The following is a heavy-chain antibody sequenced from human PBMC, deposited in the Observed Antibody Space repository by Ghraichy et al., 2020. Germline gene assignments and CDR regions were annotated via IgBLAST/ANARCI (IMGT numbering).Heavy chain of an antibody. CDR1: GGSIRSYY. D-gene: IGHD1-14*01. J-gene: IGHJ6*02. CDR2: IYYSGST. CDR3: ARAKDDITSHGMDV. Sequence: SETLSLTCSVSGGSIRSYYWTWIRQPPGKGLEWIGYIYYSGSTTYNPSLKSRVTISVDTSKNQFSLKLSSVTAADTAVYYCARAKDDITSHGMDVWDQGTTVTVSS. V-gene: IGHV4-59*01.